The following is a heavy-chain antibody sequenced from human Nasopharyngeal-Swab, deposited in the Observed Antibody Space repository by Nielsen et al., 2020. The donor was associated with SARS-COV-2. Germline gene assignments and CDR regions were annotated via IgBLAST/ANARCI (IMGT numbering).Heavy chain of an antibody. Sequence: WIRQPPGKALEWLALIYWDDDKRYSPSLKSRLTITKDTSKNQVVLTMTNMDPVDTATYYCAHDVTVTKRSNWFDPWGQGTLVTVSS. D-gene: IGHD4-17*01. V-gene: IGHV2-5*02. J-gene: IGHJ5*02. CDR3: AHDVTVTKRSNWFDP. CDR2: IYWDDDK.